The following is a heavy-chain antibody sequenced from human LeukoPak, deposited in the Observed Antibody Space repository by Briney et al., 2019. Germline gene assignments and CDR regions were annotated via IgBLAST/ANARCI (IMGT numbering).Heavy chain of an antibody. J-gene: IGHJ6*04. CDR1: GYTFTSCG. V-gene: IGHV1-18*04. D-gene: IGHD3-10*01. CDR2: ISAYNGNT. CDR3: ARRSMVRGLGYYGMDV. Sequence: GASVKVSCKASGYTFTSCGISWVRQAPGQGLEWMGWISAYNGNTNYAQKLQGRVTMTTDTSTSTAYMELRSLRSDDTAVYYCARRSMVRGLGYYGMDVWGKGTTVTVSS.